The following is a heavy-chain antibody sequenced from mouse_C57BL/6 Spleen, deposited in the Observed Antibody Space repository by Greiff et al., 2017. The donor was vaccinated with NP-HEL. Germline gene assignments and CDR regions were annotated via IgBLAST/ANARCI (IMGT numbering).Heavy chain of an antibody. CDR1: GYTFTSYW. V-gene: IGHV1-7*01. J-gene: IGHJ4*01. CDR3: ARGNEYDDYAMDY. CDR2: INPSSGYT. Sequence: QVHVKQSGAELAKPGASVKLSCKASGYTFTSYWMHWVKQRPGQGLEWIGYINPSSGYTKYNQKFKDKATLTADKSSSTAYMQLSSLTYGDSAVYYCARGNEYDDYAMDYWGQGTSVTVSS. D-gene: IGHD2-4*01.